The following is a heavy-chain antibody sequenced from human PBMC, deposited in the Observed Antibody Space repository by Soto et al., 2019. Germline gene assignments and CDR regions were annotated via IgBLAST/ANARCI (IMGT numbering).Heavy chain of an antibody. CDR3: AIEGAGFGQ. CDR1: GFNFSGSS. Sequence: EVQLGESGGGLVQPGGSVKLSCAASGFNFSGSSMHWVRQASGKGREWVGRIRSKAKDYATAYAESVKGRFAISRDDLKNTMYLQMSSLRTEDTAMYYCAIEGAGFGQWGQGTLVTVSS. CDR2: IRSKAKDYAT. J-gene: IGHJ4*02. V-gene: IGHV3-73*01. D-gene: IGHD1-26*01.